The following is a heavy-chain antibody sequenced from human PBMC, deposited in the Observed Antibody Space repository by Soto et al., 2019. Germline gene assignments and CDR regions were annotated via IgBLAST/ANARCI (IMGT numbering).Heavy chain of an antibody. CDR3: ARVYWTVTIFYDWYFDL. V-gene: IGHV4-61*01. CDR1: GGSVSSGSYY. J-gene: IGHJ2*01. Sequence: QVQLQESGPGLVKPSETLSLTCTVSGGSVSSGSYYWSWIRQPPGKGLEWIGYIYYSGSTNYNPSLKSRVAISVDTSKNQFSLKLSSVTAADTAVYYCARVYWTVTIFYDWYFDLWGRGTLVTVSS. D-gene: IGHD4-17*01. CDR2: IYYSGST.